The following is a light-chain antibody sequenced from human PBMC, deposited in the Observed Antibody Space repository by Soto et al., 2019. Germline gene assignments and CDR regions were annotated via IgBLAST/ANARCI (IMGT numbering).Light chain of an antibody. CDR2: DAS. CDR1: QSISVY. CDR3: QHYNSYLYS. J-gene: IGKJ2*03. V-gene: IGKV1-5*01. Sequence: DIQMTQSPSTLSACVGDRVTITCRASQSISVYLAWYQQKPGEAPKLLICDASRLETGVPSRFSGSGSGTEFTLTISSLQPDDFATYYCQHYNSYLYSFGQGTKLEIK.